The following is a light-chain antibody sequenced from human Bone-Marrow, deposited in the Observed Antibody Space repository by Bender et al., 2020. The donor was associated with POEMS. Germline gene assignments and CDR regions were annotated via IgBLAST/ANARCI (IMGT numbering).Light chain of an antibody. CDR2: DVI. J-gene: IGLJ3*02. CDR3: CSYAGLSTRL. Sequence: QSALTQPASVSGSLGQSITISCTGTSSDIGSHKFVSWYQQHPGEAPKLMIYDVINRPSGVSDRFSGSKSGNTASLTISGLQAEDEADYYCCSYAGLSTRLFGGGTKVTVL. CDR1: SSDIGSHKF. V-gene: IGLV2-23*02.